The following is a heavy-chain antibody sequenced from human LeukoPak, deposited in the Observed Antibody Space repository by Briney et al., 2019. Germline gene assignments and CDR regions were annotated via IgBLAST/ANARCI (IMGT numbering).Heavy chain of an antibody. CDR2: IYSGGNT. CDR3: AKDRAPYGSGGGEDYFDL. V-gene: IGHV3-66*01. Sequence: GGYLSCSGAASGFTGSSNYMSWVRQAQGKGLVWVLVIYSGGNTYNADSVKGRFTIIRDNSRNTLYLEMSSLRAEDSALYYCAKDRAPYGSGGGEDYFDLWGRGTLVTVSS. CDR1: GFTGSSNY. D-gene: IGHD3-10*01. J-gene: IGHJ2*01.